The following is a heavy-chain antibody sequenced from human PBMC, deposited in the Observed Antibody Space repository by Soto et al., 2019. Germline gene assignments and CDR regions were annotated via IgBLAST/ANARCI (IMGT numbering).Heavy chain of an antibody. CDR1: GDSFTRYW. J-gene: IGHJ5*02. CDR3: ATRWVNCLDP. D-gene: IGHD1-26*01. V-gene: IGHV5-51*01. Sequence: GESLKISCQVSGDSFTRYWIAWVRQMPGNGLEWMGTIYPGDSDTRYSPSFQGQVTISADKSTSTVYLQWSTLKASDTDMFYCATRWVNCLDPWGQGTQVTVSS. CDR2: IYPGDSDT.